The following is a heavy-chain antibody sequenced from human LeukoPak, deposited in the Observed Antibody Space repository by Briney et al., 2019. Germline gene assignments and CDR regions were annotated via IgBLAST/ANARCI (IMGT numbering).Heavy chain of an antibody. Sequence: SETLSLTCTVSGVSISSYYWSWIRQPPGEGLEWIGYIYYSGSTNYNPSLKSRVTISVDTSKNQFSLKLSSVTAADTAVYYCARDLWGDYVYYGMDVWGQGTTVTVSS. CDR1: GVSISSYY. CDR2: IYYSGST. J-gene: IGHJ6*02. CDR3: ARDLWGDYVYYGMDV. D-gene: IGHD2-21*01. V-gene: IGHV4-59*01.